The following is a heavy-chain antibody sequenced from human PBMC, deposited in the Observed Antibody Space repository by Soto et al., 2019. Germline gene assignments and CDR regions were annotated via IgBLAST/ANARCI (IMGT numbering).Heavy chain of an antibody. V-gene: IGHV3-23*01. CDR2: INVNDAT. CDR3: AKNYYFDY. J-gene: IGHJ4*02. CDR1: GFTFRSYA. Sequence: EVQLLESGGGLVQPGGSLRLSCAASGFTFRSYAMSWVRQAPGKGLEWVSSINVNDATYYTDSVKGRFTISRDNSKNTMSLQMNSLRAEDTAIYYCAKNYYFDYWGQGTLVTVS.